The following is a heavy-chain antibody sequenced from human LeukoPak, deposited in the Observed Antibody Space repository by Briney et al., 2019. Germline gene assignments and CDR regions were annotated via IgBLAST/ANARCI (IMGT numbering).Heavy chain of an antibody. CDR3: ARVLLWFYGMDV. J-gene: IGHJ6*02. CDR1: GFTFSSYW. D-gene: IGHD5-18*01. V-gene: IGHV3-53*01. CDR2: IYSGGST. Sequence: GGSLRLSCAASGFTFSSYWVSWVREAPGKGLEWVSVIYSGGSTYYADSVKGRFTISSDNSKNTLYLQMNSLTAEDTAVYYCARVLLWFYGMDVWGQGTTVTVSS.